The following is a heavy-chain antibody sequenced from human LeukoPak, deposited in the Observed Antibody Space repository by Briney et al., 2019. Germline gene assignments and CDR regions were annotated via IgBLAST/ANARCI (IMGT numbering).Heavy chain of an antibody. Sequence: PGGSLRLSCAASGFTFSDYYMGWIRQPPGKGLEWVSYISSSGSTIYYADSVKGRFTISRDNAKNSLYLQMNSLRAEDTAVHYCARGLGGDFWSAGGYYFDYWGQGTLVTVSS. CDR1: GFTFSDYY. V-gene: IGHV3-11*01. CDR2: ISSSGSTI. D-gene: IGHD3-3*01. J-gene: IGHJ4*02. CDR3: ARGLGGDFWSAGGYYFDY.